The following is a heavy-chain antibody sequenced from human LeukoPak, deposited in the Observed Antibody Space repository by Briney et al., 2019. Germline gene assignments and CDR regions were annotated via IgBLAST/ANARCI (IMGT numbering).Heavy chain of an antibody. CDR1: GYTFTGYY. Sequence: ASVTVSCKASGYTFTGYYMHWVRQAPGQGREWMGWINPNSGGTNYAQKFQGRVTMTRDTSISTAYMELSRLRSDDTAVYYCASELRYFDWLETQHWGQGTLVTVSS. D-gene: IGHD3-9*01. V-gene: IGHV1-2*02. CDR2: INPNSGGT. CDR3: ASELRYFDWLETQH. J-gene: IGHJ1*01.